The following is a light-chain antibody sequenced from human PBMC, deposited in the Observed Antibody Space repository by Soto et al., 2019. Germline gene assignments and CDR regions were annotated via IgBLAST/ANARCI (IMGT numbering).Light chain of an antibody. Sequence: DIQMTQSPSTLSASVGDRVTITCRASQSISSWLAWYQQKPGKAPKLLIYDASSLESGVPSRFSGCGSGTEFTLTISSLQPDDFATYYCQQYGTFGQGTKVEIK. CDR2: DAS. CDR3: QQYGT. CDR1: QSISSW. V-gene: IGKV1-5*01. J-gene: IGKJ1*01.